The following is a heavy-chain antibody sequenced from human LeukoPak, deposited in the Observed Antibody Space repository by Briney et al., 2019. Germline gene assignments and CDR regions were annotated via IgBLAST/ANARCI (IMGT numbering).Heavy chain of an antibody. Sequence: GGSLRLSCAASGFTFSSNWMSWVRQAPGKGLEWVANIKQDGSEKNYVDSVKGRFTISRDNAKKSLYLLMNSLRAEDTAVYYCATDRDWTHLDYWGHGTLVTVSS. J-gene: IGHJ4*01. V-gene: IGHV3-7*01. D-gene: IGHD1-1*01. CDR1: GFTFSSNW. CDR3: ATDRDWTHLDY. CDR2: IKQDGSEK.